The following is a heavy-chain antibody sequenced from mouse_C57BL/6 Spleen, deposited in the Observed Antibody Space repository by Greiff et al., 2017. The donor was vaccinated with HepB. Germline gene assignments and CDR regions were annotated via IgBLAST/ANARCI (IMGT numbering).Heavy chain of an antibody. J-gene: IGHJ3*01. Sequence: EVKLEESGGGLVQPGGSMKLSCVASGFTFSNYWMNWVRQSPEKGLEWVAQIRLKSDNYATHYAESVKGRFTISRDDSKSSVYLQMNNLRAEDTGIYYCTGQGDYDAFAYWGQGTLVTVSA. CDR2: IRLKSDNYAT. CDR1: GFTFSNYW. D-gene: IGHD2-4*01. CDR3: TGQGDYDAFAY. V-gene: IGHV6-3*01.